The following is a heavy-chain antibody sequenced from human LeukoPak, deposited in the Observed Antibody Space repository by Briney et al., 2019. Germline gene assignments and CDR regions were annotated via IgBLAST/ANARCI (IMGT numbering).Heavy chain of an antibody. J-gene: IGHJ4*02. D-gene: IGHD5-24*01. CDR3: ARWEMATRGFDY. V-gene: IGHV3-53*01. CDR1: GFTVSSNY. Sequence: GGSLRLSCAASGFTVSSNYMSWVRQAPGKGLEWVSVIYSGGSTYYADSVKGRFTISRDNSKNTLYLQMNSLRAEDTAVYYRARWEMATRGFDYWGQGTLVTVSS. CDR2: IYSGGST.